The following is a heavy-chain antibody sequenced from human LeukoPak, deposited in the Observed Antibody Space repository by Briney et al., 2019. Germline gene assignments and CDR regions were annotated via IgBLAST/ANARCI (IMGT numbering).Heavy chain of an antibody. V-gene: IGHV3-66*01. D-gene: IGHD6-19*01. Sequence: PGGSLRLSCAASGFTVSRNYMSWVRQAPGKGLEWVSVIYSGGSTYYADSVKGRFTISRDNSKNWVFLQMNSLRAEDTAVYYCARDRNSDNWPVALSYRGQGTPVTVSS. CDR1: GFTVSRNY. CDR3: ARDRNSDNWPVALSY. CDR2: IYSGGST. J-gene: IGHJ4*02.